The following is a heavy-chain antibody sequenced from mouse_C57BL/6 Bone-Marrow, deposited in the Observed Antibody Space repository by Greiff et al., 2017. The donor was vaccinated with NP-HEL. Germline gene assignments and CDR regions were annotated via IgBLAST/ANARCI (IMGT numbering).Heavy chain of an antibody. CDR3: AINYYGSPWDY. CDR2: INPNNGGT. J-gene: IGHJ2*01. CDR1: GYTFTDYY. Sequence: EVKLVESGPELVKPGASVKISCKASGYTFTDYYMNWVKQSHGKSLEWIGDINPNNGGTSYNQKFKGKATLTVDKSSSTAYMELRSLTSEDSAVYYCAINYYGSPWDYWGQGTTLTVSS. D-gene: IGHD1-1*01. V-gene: IGHV1-26*01.